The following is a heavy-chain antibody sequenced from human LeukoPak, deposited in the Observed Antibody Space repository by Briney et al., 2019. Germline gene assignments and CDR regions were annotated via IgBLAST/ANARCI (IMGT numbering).Heavy chain of an antibody. D-gene: IGHD3-10*01. CDR3: ARVRLLWPLDY. CDR1: GYSISSGYY. CDR2: IYHSGST. J-gene: IGHJ4*02. Sequence: SETLSLTCTVSGYSISSGYYWGWIRQPPGKGLEWIGSIYHSGSTYYNPSLKSRVTISVDTSKNQFSVKLSSVTAADTAVYYCARVRLLWPLDYWGQGTLVTVSS. V-gene: IGHV4-38-2*02.